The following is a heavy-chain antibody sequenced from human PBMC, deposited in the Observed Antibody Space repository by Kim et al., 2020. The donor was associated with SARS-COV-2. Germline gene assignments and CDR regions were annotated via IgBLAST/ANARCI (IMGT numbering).Heavy chain of an antibody. CDR1: GESFSGYY. V-gene: IGHV4-34*01. CDR3: ARDKSRGSHAAFQP. CDR2: INHRGST. D-gene: IGHD2-15*01. J-gene: IGHJ1*01. Sequence: SETLSLTCAVYGESFSGYYWSWIRQPPGKGLEWIGEINHRGSTRYSPSLNSRVTIPVDTSKNQFSLKLNSVTAADPAVYYCARDKSRGSHAAFQPWGQGT.